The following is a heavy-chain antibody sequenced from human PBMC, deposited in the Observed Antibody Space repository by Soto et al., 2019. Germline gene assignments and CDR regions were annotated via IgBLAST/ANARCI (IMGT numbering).Heavy chain of an antibody. Sequence: QVQLQESGPGLVQPSETLSLTCAVSGDSISTYYCMWIRQPPGKGLESIGYLYYGRSANYNPSLKSRVTLSVDTTTNQCSLTLSSMTAADTAVYYCALRSMAVVPEYWGQGTLVTVSS. CDR1: GDSISTYY. V-gene: IGHV4-59*01. CDR3: ALRSMAVVPEY. CDR2: LYYGRSA. J-gene: IGHJ4*02. D-gene: IGHD3-22*01.